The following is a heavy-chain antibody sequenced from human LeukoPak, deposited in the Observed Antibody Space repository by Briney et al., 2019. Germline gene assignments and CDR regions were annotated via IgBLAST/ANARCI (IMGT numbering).Heavy chain of an antibody. CDR1: GGSISSGGYY. V-gene: IGHV4-31*03. CDR2: IYYSGST. CDR3: ARERDHYDNSGLDLSAFDI. J-gene: IGHJ3*02. Sequence: PSQTLSLTCTVSGGSISSGGYYWSWIRQHPGKGLEWIGYIYYSGSTYYDSSLKSRVTISLDTSKNQFSLKLSSVTAADTAVYYCARERDHYDNSGLDLSAFDIWGQGAMVIVSS. D-gene: IGHD3-22*01.